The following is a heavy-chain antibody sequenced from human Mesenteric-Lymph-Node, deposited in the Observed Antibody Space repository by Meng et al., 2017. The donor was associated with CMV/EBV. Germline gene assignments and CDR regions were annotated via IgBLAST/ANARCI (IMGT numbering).Heavy chain of an antibody. V-gene: IGHV3-48*04. CDR1: GFSFSSYS. CDR2: ISSSGSTI. J-gene: IGHJ4*02. Sequence: GESLKISCTTSGFSFSSYSMNWVRQAPGKGLEWVSYISSSGSTIYYADSVRGRFTISRDNAKNSLYLQMNSLRAEDTALYYCARSRHYDSSGYYYGSDYWGQGTLVTVSS. CDR3: ARSRHYDSSGYYYGSDY. D-gene: IGHD3-22*01.